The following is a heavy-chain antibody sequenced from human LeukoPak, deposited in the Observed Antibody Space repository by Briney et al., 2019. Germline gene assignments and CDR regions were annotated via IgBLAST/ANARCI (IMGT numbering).Heavy chain of an antibody. CDR3: ARVRRIQLWWDY. V-gene: IGHV1-2*02. CDR1: GYAFTDYY. D-gene: IGHD5-18*01. Sequence: ASVKVSCKASGYAFTDYYMHWVRQAPGQGLEWMGWMNSKNGDVNYVQKFQGRVTISRDNAKNSLYLQMNSLRAEDTAVYYCARVRRIQLWWDYWGQGTLVTVSS. J-gene: IGHJ4*02. CDR2: MNSKNGDV.